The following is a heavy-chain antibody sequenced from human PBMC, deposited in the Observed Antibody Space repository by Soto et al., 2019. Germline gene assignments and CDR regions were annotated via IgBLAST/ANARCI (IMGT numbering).Heavy chain of an antibody. CDR1: GFTFSSYW. Sequence: EVQLVESGGGLVQPGGSLRLSCAASGFTFSSYWMHWVRQAPGKGLVWLSRINSAGSSTSYVESVKGRFTISRDNAKNTLFLQMNSLRAEDTAVYYCARDAEAPYYYGMDVWGQGTTVTVSS. CDR2: INSAGSST. V-gene: IGHV3-74*01. J-gene: IGHJ6*02. CDR3: ARDAEAPYYYGMDV.